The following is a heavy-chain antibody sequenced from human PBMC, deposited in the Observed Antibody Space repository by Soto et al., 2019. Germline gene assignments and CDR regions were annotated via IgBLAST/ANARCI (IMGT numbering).Heavy chain of an antibody. CDR1: GGSISSGGYS. J-gene: IGHJ5*02. CDR3: ARVLRGNWFDP. Sequence: QLQLQESGSGLVKPSQTLSLTCAVSGGSISSGGYSWSWIRQPPGKGLEWIGYIYHSGSTYYNPSLKGRVTISVDRSKTQFSLKLSSVTAADPAVYYCARVLRGNWFDPWGQGTLVTVSS. D-gene: IGHD5-12*01. CDR2: IYHSGST. V-gene: IGHV4-30-2*01.